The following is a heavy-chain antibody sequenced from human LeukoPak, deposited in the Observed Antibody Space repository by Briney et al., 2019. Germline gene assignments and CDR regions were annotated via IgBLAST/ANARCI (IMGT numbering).Heavy chain of an antibody. Sequence: PSETLSLTCTVSGGSISSGSYYWSWIRQPAGKGLEWIGRIYTSGSTNYNPSLKSRVTISVDTSKNQFSLKLSSVTAADTAVYYCARGMATTPPFDLWGRGTLVTVSS. D-gene: IGHD5-24*01. CDR3: ARGMATTPPFDL. CDR1: GGSISSGSYY. V-gene: IGHV4-61*02. CDR2: IYTSGST. J-gene: IGHJ2*01.